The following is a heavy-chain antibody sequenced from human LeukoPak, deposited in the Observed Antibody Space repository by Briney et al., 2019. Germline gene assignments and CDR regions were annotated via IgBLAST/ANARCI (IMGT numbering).Heavy chain of an antibody. CDR2: ISGSGGST. CDR3: ARSTRITMVRGAMPVLDY. V-gene: IGHV3-23*01. CDR1: GFTFNSYA. J-gene: IGHJ4*02. D-gene: IGHD3-10*01. Sequence: PGGSLRLSCAASGFTFNSYAMSWVRQAPGKGLEWVSAISGSGGSTYYADSVKGRFTISRDNSKNTLYLQMSSLRAEDTAVYYCARSTRITMVRGAMPVLDYWGQGTLVTVSS.